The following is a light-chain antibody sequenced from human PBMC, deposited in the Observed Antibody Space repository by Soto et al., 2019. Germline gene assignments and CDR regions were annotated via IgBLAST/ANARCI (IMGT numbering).Light chain of an antibody. CDR1: SSDVGAYNY. V-gene: IGLV2-11*01. Sequence: QSVLTQPRSVSGSPGQSVTISCTGTSSDVGAYNYVSWYQQYPGKAPKLMIFDVSKRPSGVPDRFSGSRSGNTASLTISGLQAEDEAHYSCCSSAGSSFVFGTGTKVTVL. J-gene: IGLJ1*01. CDR2: DVS. CDR3: CSSAGSSFV.